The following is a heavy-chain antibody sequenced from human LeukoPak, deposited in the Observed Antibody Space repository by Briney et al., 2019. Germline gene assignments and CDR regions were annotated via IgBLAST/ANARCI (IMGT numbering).Heavy chain of an antibody. J-gene: IGHJ4*02. V-gene: IGHV3-23*01. CDR1: GFTFSSYA. CDR2: ISGSGGST. CDR3: AKVSGVNWNDRPPTDEFDY. D-gene: IGHD1-1*01. Sequence: PGGSLRLSCAASGFTFSSYAMSWVRQAPGKGLEWVSAISGSGGSTYYADSVKGRFTISRDNSKNTLYLQMNSLRAEDTAVYYCAKVSGVNWNDRPPTDEFDYWGQGTLVTASS.